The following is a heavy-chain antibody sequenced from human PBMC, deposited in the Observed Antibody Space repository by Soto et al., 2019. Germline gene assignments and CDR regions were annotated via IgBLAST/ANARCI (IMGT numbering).Heavy chain of an antibody. D-gene: IGHD3-3*01. J-gene: IGHJ4*02. CDR3: ARLGKITIFGVVQYYFDY. CDR1: GYTFTSYG. V-gene: IGHV1-18*01. Sequence: ASVKVSCKASGYTFTSYGISWVRQAPGQGLEWMGWISAYNGNTNYAQKLQGRVTMTTDTSTSTAYMELRSLRSDDTAVYYCARLGKITIFGVVQYYFDYWGQGTRVTVSS. CDR2: ISAYNGNT.